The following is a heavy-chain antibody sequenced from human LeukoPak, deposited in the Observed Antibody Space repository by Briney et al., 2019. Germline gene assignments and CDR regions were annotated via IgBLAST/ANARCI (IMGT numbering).Heavy chain of an antibody. CDR3: GRHRSGSGTYFIDY. D-gene: IGHD3-10*01. CDR1: GFTFSSYS. CDR2: MKKDGSET. J-gene: IGHJ4*02. Sequence: GGSLRLSCVISGFTFSSYSMIWVRQAPGKGLQWVANMKKDGSETNYVDSVKGRFTISRDNAKNSLYLQMNSLRAEDTAVYYCGRHRSGSGTYFIDYWGQGTLVSVSS. V-gene: IGHV3-7*01.